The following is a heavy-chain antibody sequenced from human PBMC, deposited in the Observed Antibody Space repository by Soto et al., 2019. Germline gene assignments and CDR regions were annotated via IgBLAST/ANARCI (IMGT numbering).Heavy chain of an antibody. V-gene: IGHV3-72*01. CDR3: VGSLQY. J-gene: IGHJ4*02. CDR1: GFTFSDYH. D-gene: IGHD6-13*01. CDR2: ARNDPRARTT. Sequence: EMQLVESGGGLVQPGGSVRLSCADSGFTFSDYHMEWVRQAPGKGLEWIGRARNDPRARTTQHAASVRGRFITSRDDSENSLYLQMNSLKAEHTAVYYCVGSLQYWGQGTLVTVSS.